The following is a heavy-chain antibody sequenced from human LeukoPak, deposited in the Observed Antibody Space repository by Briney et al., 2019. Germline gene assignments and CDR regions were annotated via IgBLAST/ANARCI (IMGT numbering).Heavy chain of an antibody. CDR3: ARGAGDTAMVLYYFDY. J-gene: IGHJ4*02. V-gene: IGHV3-23*01. CDR1: GFTFSSYA. D-gene: IGHD5-18*01. Sequence: GGSLRLSCAASGFTFSSYAMSWVRQAPGKGLEWVSAISGSGGSTYYADSVKGRFTISRDNSKNTLYLQMNSLRAEDTAVYYCARGAGDTAMVLYYFDYWGQGTLVTVSS. CDR2: ISGSGGST.